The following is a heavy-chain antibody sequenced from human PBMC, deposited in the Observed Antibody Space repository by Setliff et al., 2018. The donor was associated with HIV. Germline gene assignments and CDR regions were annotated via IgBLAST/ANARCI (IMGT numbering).Heavy chain of an antibody. CDR3: ARAYPTTYYYGMDV. Sequence: GASVKVSCKASGYTFTSYAMNWVRQAPGQGLERMGWINTNTGNPTYAQGFTGRFVFSLDTSVSTAYLQICSLKAEDTAVYYCARAYPTTYYYGMDVWGQGTTVTVSS. CDR1: GYTFTSYA. V-gene: IGHV7-4-1*01. J-gene: IGHJ6*02. CDR2: INTNTGNP.